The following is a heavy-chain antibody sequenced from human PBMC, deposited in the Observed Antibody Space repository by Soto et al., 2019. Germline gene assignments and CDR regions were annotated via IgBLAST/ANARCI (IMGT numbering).Heavy chain of an antibody. D-gene: IGHD5-12*01. Sequence: QVQLVQSGGEVKKPGASVTVSCKASGYTFINYHITWVRQAPGQGLEWMAWINTYNGITEYAQRFQGRVTMTRDTSTSTAYMELRNLGSDDTAVYFCTKSPRGEMATDWGQGTLVSVSS. J-gene: IGHJ4*02. CDR3: TKSPRGEMATD. CDR2: INTYNGIT. V-gene: IGHV1-18*01. CDR1: GYTFINYH.